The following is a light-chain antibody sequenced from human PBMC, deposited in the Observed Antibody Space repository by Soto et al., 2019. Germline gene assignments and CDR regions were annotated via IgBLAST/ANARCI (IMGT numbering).Light chain of an antibody. CDR1: SSDVGSYNR. CDR3: NSYTGSSTYV. J-gene: IGLJ1*01. V-gene: IGLV2-18*02. CDR2: EVS. Sequence: QSVLTQPPSVSGSPGQSVAISCTGTSSDVGSYNRVSWYQQPPGAAPKLMIYEVSNRLSGVPDRFSGSKSGNTASLTISGLQAEDDADYYCNSYTGSSTYVFGTGTKVTVL.